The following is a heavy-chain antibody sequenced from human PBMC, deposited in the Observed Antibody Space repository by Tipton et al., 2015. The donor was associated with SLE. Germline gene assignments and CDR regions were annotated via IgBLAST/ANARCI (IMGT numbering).Heavy chain of an antibody. CDR2: IYYSGST. Sequence: TLSLTCTVSGGSISSHYWSWIRQPPGKGLEWIGYIYYSGSTNYNPSLKSRVTISVDTSKNQFSLKLSSVTAADTAVYYCATAGNEFGSSSGFDYWGQGTLVTVSS. V-gene: IGHV4-59*11. CDR3: ATAGNEFGSSSGFDY. CDR1: GGSISSHY. D-gene: IGHD6-6*01. J-gene: IGHJ4*02.